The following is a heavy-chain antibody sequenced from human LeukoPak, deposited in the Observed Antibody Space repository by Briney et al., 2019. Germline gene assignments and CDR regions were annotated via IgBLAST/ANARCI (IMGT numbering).Heavy chain of an antibody. D-gene: IGHD3-10*01. CDR2: IHTGGTT. Sequence: GGSLRLSCVASGFDVSYNYVGWVRQAPGKGLEWVSVIHTGGTTHYADSVKGRFTISKDNSNNTVYLQMNSVRVEDTAVYYCARVWFGYFFQWGQGALVTVSS. CDR1: GFDVSYNY. J-gene: IGHJ4*02. V-gene: IGHV3-53*01. CDR3: ARVWFGYFFQ.